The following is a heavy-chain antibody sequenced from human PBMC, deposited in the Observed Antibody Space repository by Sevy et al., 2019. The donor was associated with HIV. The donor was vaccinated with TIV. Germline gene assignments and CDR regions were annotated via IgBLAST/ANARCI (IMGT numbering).Heavy chain of an antibody. CDR3: VRSLGYYDTSGYSLFDY. Sequence: GGSLRLSCAASGFIFSNYEMNWVRQAPGKGLEWVSYIHYGGGTTYYADSVKGRFTISRDNAQNTLYLEMSRLSTEDTAIYYCVRSLGYYDTSGYSLFDYWGQGTLVTVSS. CDR1: GFIFSNYE. J-gene: IGHJ4*02. CDR2: IHYGGGTT. D-gene: IGHD3-22*01. V-gene: IGHV3-48*03.